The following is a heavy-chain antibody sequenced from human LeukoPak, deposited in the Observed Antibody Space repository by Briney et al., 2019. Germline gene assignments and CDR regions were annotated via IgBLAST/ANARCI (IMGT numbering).Heavy chain of an antibody. CDR3: AREQAVAGTALDY. Sequence: ASVKVSCKASGYTFTGYYMHWVRQAPGQGLEWMGRINPNSGGTNYAQKFQGRVTMTRDTSISTAYMELSRLRSDDTAVYYCAREQAVAGTALDYWDQGTLVTVSS. V-gene: IGHV1-2*06. D-gene: IGHD6-19*01. J-gene: IGHJ4*02. CDR2: INPNSGGT. CDR1: GYTFTGYY.